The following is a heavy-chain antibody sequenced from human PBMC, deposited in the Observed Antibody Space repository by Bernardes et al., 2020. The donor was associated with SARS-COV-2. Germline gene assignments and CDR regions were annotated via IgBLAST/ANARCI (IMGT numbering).Heavy chain of an antibody. Sequence: VGSLILSCAASGFNFGDYVMHWVRQAPGQGLVWVSRISHDAAIATYADSVKGRFTVFRDNAKNTLYLQMNSLRAEDTAVYYCSRDLNFNFFDYWGQGSLVTVSS. J-gene: IGHJ4*02. CDR2: ISHDAAIA. CDR3: SRDLNFNFFDY. CDR1: GFNFGDYV. V-gene: IGHV3-74*01. D-gene: IGHD1-20*01.